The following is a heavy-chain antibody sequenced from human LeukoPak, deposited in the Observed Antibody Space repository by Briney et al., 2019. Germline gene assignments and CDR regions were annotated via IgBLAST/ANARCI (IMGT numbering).Heavy chain of an antibody. D-gene: IGHD3-3*01. V-gene: IGHV3-23*01. Sequence: GGSLRLSCAASGFTFSSYAMSWVRQAPGKGLEWVSAMSGVGGHTYDSDSVKGRFTISRDNSKNTLYLQMNSLRAEDTAVYYCAKSSGYDFLALDYWGQGTLVTVSS. J-gene: IGHJ4*02. CDR3: AKSSGYDFLALDY. CDR2: MSGVGGHT. CDR1: GFTFSSYA.